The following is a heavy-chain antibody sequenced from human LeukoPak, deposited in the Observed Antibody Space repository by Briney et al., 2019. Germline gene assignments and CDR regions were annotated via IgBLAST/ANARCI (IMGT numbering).Heavy chain of an antibody. D-gene: IGHD3-22*01. J-gene: IGHJ4*02. CDR1: GFTFSSYA. V-gene: IGHV3-30*04. CDR3: AKDLTYDYDNTGYYFDY. Sequence: GGSLRLSCAASGFTFSSYAMHWVRQAPGKGLEWVAVISYDGSNKYYADSVKGRFTISRDNSKNTLYLQLNSLRAEDTAIYYCAKDLTYDYDNTGYYFDYWGQGTLVTVSS. CDR2: ISYDGSNK.